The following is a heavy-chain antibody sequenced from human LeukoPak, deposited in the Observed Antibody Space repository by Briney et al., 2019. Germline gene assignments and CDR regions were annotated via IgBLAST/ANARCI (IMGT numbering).Heavy chain of an antibody. CDR3: TTGWKVVSGYRDY. J-gene: IGHJ4*02. V-gene: IGHV3-15*01. Sequence: GGSLRLSCAASGFTFSNAWMSWVRQAPGKGLEWVGRIKSKTDGGTTDYAAPVKGRFTISRDDSKNTLYLQMNSLKTEDTAVYYCTTGWKVVSGYRDYWGQGTLVTVSS. D-gene: IGHD3-22*01. CDR2: IKSKTDGGTT. CDR1: GFTFSNAW.